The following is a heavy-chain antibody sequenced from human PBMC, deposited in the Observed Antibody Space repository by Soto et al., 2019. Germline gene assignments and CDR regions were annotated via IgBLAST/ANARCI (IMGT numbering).Heavy chain of an antibody. J-gene: IGHJ3*01. CDR2: IYYSGST. CDR3: ARYHAWAFDV. V-gene: IGHV4-59*01. CDR1: GGSISSYY. Sequence: QVQLQESGPGLVKPSETLSLTCTVSGGSISSYYWSWIRQPPGKGLEWIGYIYYSGSTNYNTSLKSRVTISVDTSKNQFSLKLTSVTAADTAVYYCARYHAWAFDVWGQGRRVTVSS. D-gene: IGHD2-2*01.